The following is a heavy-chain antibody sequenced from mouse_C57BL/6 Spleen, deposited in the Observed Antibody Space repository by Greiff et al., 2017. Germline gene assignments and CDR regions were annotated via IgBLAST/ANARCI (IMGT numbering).Heavy chain of an antibody. D-gene: IGHD4-1*01. CDR1: GFTFSDYG. Sequence: DVKLVESGGGLVKPGGSLKLSCAASGFTFSDYGMHWVRQAPEKGLEWVAYISSGSSTIYYADTVKGRFTIARDNAKNTLFLQMTSLRSEDTAMYYCASGTSFDYWGQGTTLTVSS. CDR2: ISSGSSTI. J-gene: IGHJ2*01. CDR3: ASGTSFDY. V-gene: IGHV5-17*01.